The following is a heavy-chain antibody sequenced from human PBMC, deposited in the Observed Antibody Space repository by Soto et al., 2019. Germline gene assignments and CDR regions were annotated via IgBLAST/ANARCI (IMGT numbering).Heavy chain of an antibody. V-gene: IGHV1-69*13. J-gene: IGHJ4*02. D-gene: IGHD3-16*01. Sequence: SVKVSLKASGGTFISYAISWVRQAPGQGLEWMGGIIPIFGTANYAQKFQGRVTITADESTSTAYMELSSLRSEDTAVYYCARDTRDGDFDYWGQGTLVTVSS. CDR3: ARDTRDGDFDY. CDR2: IIPIFGTA. CDR1: GGTFISYA.